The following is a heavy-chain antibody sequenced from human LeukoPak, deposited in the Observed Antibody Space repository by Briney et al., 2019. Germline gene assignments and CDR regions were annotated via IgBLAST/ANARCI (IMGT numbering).Heavy chain of an antibody. CDR1: GFSVSRNY. CDR2: IYSGGST. D-gene: IGHD2-15*01. V-gene: IGHV3-66*01. Sequence: GGSLRLSCAASGFSVSRNYMTWVRQAPGEGLEWVSLIYSGGSTSYADSVKGRFTISRDNSKNTLYLQMNSLRAEDTAVYYCVKDKYPVVVAATLDYWGQGILVTVSS. CDR3: VKDKYPVVVAATLDY. J-gene: IGHJ4*02.